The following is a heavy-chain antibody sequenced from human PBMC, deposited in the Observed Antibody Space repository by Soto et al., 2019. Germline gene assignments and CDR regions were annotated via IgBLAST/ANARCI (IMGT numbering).Heavy chain of an antibody. V-gene: IGHV4-39*01. CDR1: GYSVSSSDYY. D-gene: IGHD2-15*01. CDR2: MFYSGLT. CDR3: APLSVSLSGPYGIHV. Sequence: SETRSLTCSVSGYSVSSSDYYWAWIRQPPGKGLEWIGSMFYSGLTYYNPSLKSRVTLSVDTSKNQFSVRLYSVTAADTAVYYCAPLSVSLSGPYGIHVWGQGTTVTVSS. J-gene: IGHJ6*02.